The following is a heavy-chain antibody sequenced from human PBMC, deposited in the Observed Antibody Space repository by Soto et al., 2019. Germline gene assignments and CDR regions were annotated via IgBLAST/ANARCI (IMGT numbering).Heavy chain of an antibody. CDR1: GGTFSSYA. CDR2: IIPIFGTA. V-gene: IGHV1-69*13. Sequence: SVKVSCKASGGTFSSYAISWVRQAPGQGLEWMGGIIPIFGTANYAQKFQGRVTITADESTSTAYMELSSLRSEDTAVYYCASVVVAAMDYYGMDVWGQGTTVTVSS. CDR3: ASVVVAAMDYYGMDV. J-gene: IGHJ6*02. D-gene: IGHD2-15*01.